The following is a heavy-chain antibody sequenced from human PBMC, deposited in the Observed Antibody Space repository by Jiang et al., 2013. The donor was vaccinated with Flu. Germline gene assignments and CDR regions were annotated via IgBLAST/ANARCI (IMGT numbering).Heavy chain of an antibody. CDR3: ARRRRDYDSSGYYYYDYGIDV. J-gene: IGHJ6*04. Sequence: WLGTIKPSGGSTTYAQSFQGRITLTRDTSTSTVYMELSSLRSEDTALYYCARRRRDYDSSGYYYYDYGIDVWGKGTTVTVSS. V-gene: IGHV1-46*01. CDR2: IKPSGGST. D-gene: IGHD3-22*01.